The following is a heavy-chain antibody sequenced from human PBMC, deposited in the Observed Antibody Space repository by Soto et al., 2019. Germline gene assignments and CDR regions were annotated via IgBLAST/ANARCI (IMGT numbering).Heavy chain of an antibody. CDR2: INTSGGST. CDR3: TRVGSYGASYAFDI. J-gene: IGHJ3*02. CDR1: GYTFTSYY. Sequence: ASVKVSCKASGYTFTSYYIHWTRQAPGQGLEWMGIINTSGGSTSYAQKFQGRVTMTRDTSTSTVYMELSSLRSEVTAVYYCTRVGSYGASYAFDIWVQEIMVTVS. D-gene: IGHD3-16*01. V-gene: IGHV1-46*03.